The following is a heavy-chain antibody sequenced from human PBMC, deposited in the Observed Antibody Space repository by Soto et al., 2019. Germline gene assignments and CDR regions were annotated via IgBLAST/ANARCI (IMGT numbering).Heavy chain of an antibody. CDR2: IGPESGAT. V-gene: IGHV1-2*02. Sequence: ASVKVSCKASGYTFIGHYIHWVRQAPEQGPEWMGEIGPESGATRYAQRFQGRVTMTRDMSITTVYMELNNLSPDDTAVYYCGRGRSGQIVVFYWGQGTPVTVSS. J-gene: IGHJ4*02. D-gene: IGHD1-26*01. CDR3: GRGRSGQIVVFY. CDR1: GYTFIGHY.